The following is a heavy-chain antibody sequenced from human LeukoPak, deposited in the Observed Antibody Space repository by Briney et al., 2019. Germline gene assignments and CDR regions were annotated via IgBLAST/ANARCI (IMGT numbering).Heavy chain of an antibody. CDR2: ISGSGGST. D-gene: IGHD4-17*01. CDR1: GFTFSSYA. CDR3: ARAHDYGDYFFDY. V-gene: IGHV3-23*01. J-gene: IGHJ4*02. Sequence: PGGSLRLSCAASGFTFSSYAMSWVRQAPGKGLEWVSIISGSGGSTYYAGSVKGRFTISRDNSKNTLYLQMNSLRAEDTAVYYCARAHDYGDYFFDYWGQGTLVTVSS.